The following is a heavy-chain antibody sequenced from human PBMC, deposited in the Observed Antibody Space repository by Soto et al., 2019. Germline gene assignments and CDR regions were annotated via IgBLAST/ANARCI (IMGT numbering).Heavy chain of an antibody. Sequence: GGSLRLSCAASGFTFSSYAMHWVRQAPGKGLEWVAVISYDGSNKYYADSVKGRFTISRDNSKNTLYLQMNSLRAEDTAVYYCARANYDFWSGSLYYYGMDGWGQGTTVTVSS. V-gene: IGHV3-30-3*01. CDR2: ISYDGSNK. D-gene: IGHD3-3*01. CDR3: ARANYDFWSGSLYYYGMDG. CDR1: GFTFSSYA. J-gene: IGHJ6*02.